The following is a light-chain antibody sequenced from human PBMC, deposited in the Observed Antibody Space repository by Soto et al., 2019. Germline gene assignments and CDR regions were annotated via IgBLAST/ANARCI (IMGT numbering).Light chain of an antibody. V-gene: IGLV1-51*01. CDR2: DSD. Sequence: QSVLTQPPSASGTPGQRVTISCSGSSANIGLNTVNWYQHLPGTAPKLLIYDSDRRPSGIPARFSGSKSGTSATLGITGLQTGDEADYYCGAWENSLTVYVFGSGTKVTVL. CDR1: SANIGLNT. J-gene: IGLJ1*01. CDR3: GAWENSLTVYV.